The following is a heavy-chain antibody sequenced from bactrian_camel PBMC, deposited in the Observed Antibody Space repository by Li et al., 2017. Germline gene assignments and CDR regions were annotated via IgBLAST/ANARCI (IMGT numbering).Heavy chain of an antibody. V-gene: IGHV3S31*01. D-gene: IGHD5*01. CDR3: VAGLGGMGYSRFGY. CDR2: IYTGDRST. Sequence: DVQLVESGGGLVQPGGSLRLSCAASGFTFTTYSMNWVRQAPGKGLEWVTTIYTGDRSTYYADSVKGRFIISQDNAKNTLYLQMNSLKPEDTAVYYCVAGLGGMGYSRFGYWGQGTQVTVS. CDR1: GFTFTTYS. J-gene: IGHJ6*01.